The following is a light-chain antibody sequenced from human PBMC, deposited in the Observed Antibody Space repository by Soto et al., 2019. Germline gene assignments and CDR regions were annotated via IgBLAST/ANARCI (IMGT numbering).Light chain of an antibody. J-gene: IGKJ1*01. CDR2: KSS. V-gene: IGKV1-5*03. CDR1: QSISSW. Sequence: DIQMTQSPSTLSASVGDRVTITCRASQSISSWLAWYQQKPGKAPKLLIYKSSTLESGVPSRFSGSGSGTEFTLTISSLQPDDFATYYCQQYISLWTFGQGTKVGIK. CDR3: QQYISLWT.